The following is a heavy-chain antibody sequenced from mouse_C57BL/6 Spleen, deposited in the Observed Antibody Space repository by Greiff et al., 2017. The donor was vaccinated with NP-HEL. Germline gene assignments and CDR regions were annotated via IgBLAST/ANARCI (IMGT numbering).Heavy chain of an antibody. CDR1: GYAFSSYW. D-gene: IGHD1-1*01. CDR3: ARNGSSSWYFDV. Sequence: VQLQQSGAELVKPGASVKISCKASGYAFSSYWMNWVKQRPGQGLEWIGQIYPGDGDTNYNGKFKGKATLTADKSSSTAYMQLSSLTSEDSAVYFCARNGSSSWYFDVWGTGTTVTVSS. J-gene: IGHJ1*03. CDR2: IYPGDGDT. V-gene: IGHV1-80*01.